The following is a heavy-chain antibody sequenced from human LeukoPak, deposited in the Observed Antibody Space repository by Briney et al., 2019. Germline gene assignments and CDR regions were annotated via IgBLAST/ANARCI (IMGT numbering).Heavy chain of an antibody. CDR3: ARLGRYYDILTGYREAFDI. V-gene: IGHV1-3*01. J-gene: IGHJ3*02. D-gene: IGHD3-9*01. CDR2: INAGNGNT. CDR1: GYTFTSYA. Sequence: ASVKVSCKASGYTFTSYAMHWVRQAPGQRLEWMGWINAGNGNTKYSQKFQGRVTITRDTSASTAYMELSSLRSEDTAVYYCARLGRYYDILTGYREAFDIWGQGTMVTVSS.